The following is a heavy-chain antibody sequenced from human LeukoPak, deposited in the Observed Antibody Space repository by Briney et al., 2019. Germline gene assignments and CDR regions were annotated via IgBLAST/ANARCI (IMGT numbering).Heavy chain of an antibody. CDR2: IWYDGSNK. J-gene: IGHJ4*02. CDR3: ARDKGDYDTSGSLFVF. Sequence: PGGSLRLSCAASGFTFSSYGMHWVRQAPGKGLEWVAVIWYDGSNKYYADSVKGRFTISRDNSKNTLYLQMNSLRAEDTAVYYCARDKGDYDTSGSLFVFGGQGTLVTVSS. V-gene: IGHV3-33*01. CDR1: GFTFSSYG. D-gene: IGHD3-22*01.